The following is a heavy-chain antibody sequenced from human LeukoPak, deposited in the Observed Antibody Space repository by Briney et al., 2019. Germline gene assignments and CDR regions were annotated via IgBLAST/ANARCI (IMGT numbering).Heavy chain of an antibody. CDR1: GFTFSSYA. J-gene: IGHJ4*02. Sequence: GRSLRLSCAASGFTFSSYAMHWVRQAPGKGLEWVAVISYDGSNKYYADSVKGRFTISRDNPKNTLYLQMNSLRAEDTAVYYCARRESSSLAPLVDYWGQGTLVTVSS. D-gene: IGHD6-6*01. V-gene: IGHV3-30-3*01. CDR3: ARRESSSLAPLVDY. CDR2: ISYDGSNK.